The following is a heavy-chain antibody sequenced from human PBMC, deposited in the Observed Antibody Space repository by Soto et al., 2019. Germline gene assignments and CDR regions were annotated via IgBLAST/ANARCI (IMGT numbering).Heavy chain of an antibody. CDR1: GFTFSSYW. CDR3: ERHESYYYSSGPV. V-gene: IGHV3-7*01. J-gene: IGHJ4*02. CDR2: INHDGSEK. D-gene: IGHD3-10*01. Sequence: EVQLVESGGGLVQPGGSLRLACAASGFTFSSYWMSWVRQAPGKGLEWVADINHDGSEKYYVDSVKGRFTISRDNAKNSRYLQISSLTAEDTPVYYCERHESYYYSSGPVGGQGSLVTV.